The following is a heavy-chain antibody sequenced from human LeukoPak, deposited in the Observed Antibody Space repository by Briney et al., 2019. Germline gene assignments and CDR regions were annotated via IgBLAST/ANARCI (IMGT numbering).Heavy chain of an antibody. V-gene: IGHV3-30*02. CDR2: IRYDGSNK. D-gene: IGHD3-10*01. CDR1: GFTFSSYG. CDR3: ASIQWFGELFDY. J-gene: IGHJ4*02. Sequence: QTGGSLRLSCAASGFTFSSYGMHWVRQAPGKGLEWVAFIRYDGSNKYYADSVKGRFTISRDNSKNTLYLQMNSLRTEDTAVYYCASIQWFGELFDYWGQGTLVTVSS.